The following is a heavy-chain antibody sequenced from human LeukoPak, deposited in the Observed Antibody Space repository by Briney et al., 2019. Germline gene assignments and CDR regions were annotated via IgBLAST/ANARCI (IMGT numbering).Heavy chain of an antibody. D-gene: IGHD6-19*01. CDR2: IWNDGNNK. CDR3: AKEGEQWLVEYYFDY. Sequence: GGSLRLSCAASGFTFSSYGLHWVRQAPGKGLEWVAFIWNDGNNKYYATSVKGRFTISRDNSKNTLYLQMNSLRAEDTAVYYCAKEGEQWLVEYYFDYWGQGTLVTVSS. J-gene: IGHJ4*02. V-gene: IGHV3-30*02. CDR1: GFTFSSYG.